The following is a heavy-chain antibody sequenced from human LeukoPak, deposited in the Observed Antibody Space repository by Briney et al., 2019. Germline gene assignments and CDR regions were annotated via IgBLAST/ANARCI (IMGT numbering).Heavy chain of an antibody. Sequence: GGSLRLSCAASGFTFSSYEMNWVRQAPGKGLEWVSYISSSGRTKYYADSVKGRFTISRDNAKNSLYLQMNSLRAEDTAVYYCARSARLMKGVVEVTALDDWGQGTLVTVSS. CDR1: GFTFSSYE. D-gene: IGHD3-3*01. CDR2: ISSSGRTK. J-gene: IGHJ4*02. V-gene: IGHV3-48*03. CDR3: ARSARLMKGVVEVTALDD.